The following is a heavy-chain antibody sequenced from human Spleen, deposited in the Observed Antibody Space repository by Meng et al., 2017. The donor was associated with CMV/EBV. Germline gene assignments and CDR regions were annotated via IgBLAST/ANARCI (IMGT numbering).Heavy chain of an antibody. CDR3: ARDSKKPYYYYGMDV. D-gene: IGHD1-14*01. CDR2: ISSSGSTI. CDR1: GFTFSSYA. Sequence: GESLKISCAASGFTFSSYAMNWVRQAPGKGLEWVSYISSSGSTIYYADSVKGRFTISRDNAKNSLYLQMNSLRAEDTAVYYCARDSKKPYYYYGMDVWGQGTTVTSP. J-gene: IGHJ6*02. V-gene: IGHV3-48*03.